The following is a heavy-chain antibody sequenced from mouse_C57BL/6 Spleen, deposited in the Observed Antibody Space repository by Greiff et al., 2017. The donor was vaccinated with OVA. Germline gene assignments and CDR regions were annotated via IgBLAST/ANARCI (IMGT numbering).Heavy chain of an antibody. V-gene: IGHV1-80*01. D-gene: IGHD1-1*01. J-gene: IGHJ2*01. CDR2: IYPGDGDT. CDR3: ARVYYYGSSYDFDY. Sequence: QVQLKESGAELVKPGASVKISCKASGYAFSSYWMNWVKQRPGKGLEWIGQIYPGDGDTNYNGKFKGKATLTADKSSSTAYMQLSSLTSEDSAVYFCARVYYYGSSYDFDYWGQGTTLTVSS. CDR1: GYAFSSYW.